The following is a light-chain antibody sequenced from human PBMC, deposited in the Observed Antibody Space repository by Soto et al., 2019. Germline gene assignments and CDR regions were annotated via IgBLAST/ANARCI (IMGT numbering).Light chain of an antibody. CDR1: QSVSSN. Sequence: EIVMTQSPATLSVSPGERATLSCRASQSVSSNLAWYQQKPGQAPRLLIYGASTRATGIPARFSGSGSGTEFTLTISSLQSEDFAVYYCQQYNNWPPNPFGPGTKLEIK. CDR2: GAS. J-gene: IGKJ2*01. V-gene: IGKV3-15*01. CDR3: QQYNNWPPNP.